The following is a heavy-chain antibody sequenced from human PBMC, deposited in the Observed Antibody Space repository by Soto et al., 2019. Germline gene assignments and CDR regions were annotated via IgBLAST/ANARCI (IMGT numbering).Heavy chain of an antibody. CDR2: IHPGESDT. V-gene: IGHV5-51*01. CDR3: ARHEATYYNFYGMDV. CDR1: GYSVTTYW. Sequence: PGESLKISCKSYGYSVTTYWIAWVRQMPGKGLEWMGSIHPGESDTRYSPSFQGQVTISADRSITTAYLQWSSLKASDTAMYYCARHEATYYNFYGMDVWGQGTTVTVSS. J-gene: IGHJ6*02.